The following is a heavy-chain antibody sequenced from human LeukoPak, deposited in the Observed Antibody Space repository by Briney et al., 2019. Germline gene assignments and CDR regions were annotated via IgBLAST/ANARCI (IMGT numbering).Heavy chain of an antibody. CDR3: ARGSSGWYNWFDP. Sequence: SVKLSCKASGGTFSSYAISWVPQAPGQALEWMGGIIPIFGTANYAQKFQGRVTITADESTSTAYMELSSLRSEDTAVYYCARGSSGWYNWFDPWGQGTLVTVSS. CDR1: GGTFSSYA. D-gene: IGHD6-19*01. V-gene: IGHV1-69*13. J-gene: IGHJ5*02. CDR2: IIPIFGTA.